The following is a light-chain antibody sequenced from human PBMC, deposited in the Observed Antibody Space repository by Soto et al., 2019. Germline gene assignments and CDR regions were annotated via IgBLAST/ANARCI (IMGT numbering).Light chain of an antibody. CDR2: DVS. CDR3: SSYTSSSTYV. Sequence: QSVLTQPASVSGSPGQSITISCTGTSSVIGCYNYVSCYQQHPGKAPKLLIYDVSNRPSGFSNRFSGSKSGNTASLTISGLQAEDEADYYCSSYTSSSTYVFAAGTKVTVL. CDR1: SSVIGCYNY. V-gene: IGLV2-14*01. J-gene: IGLJ1*01.